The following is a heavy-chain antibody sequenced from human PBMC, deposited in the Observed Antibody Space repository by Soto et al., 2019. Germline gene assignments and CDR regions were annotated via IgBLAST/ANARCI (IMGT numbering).Heavy chain of an antibody. D-gene: IGHD4-17*01. Sequence: EVQLVESGGGLVQPGGSLRLSCAASGFTFSSYSMNWVRQAPGKGLEWVSYISSSSTIYYADSVKGRFTISRDNAKNSLYLQMNSLRAEDTAVYYCASARSDYWGQGTLVTVSS. CDR2: ISSSSTI. CDR3: ASARSDY. J-gene: IGHJ4*02. V-gene: IGHV3-48*01. CDR1: GFTFSSYS.